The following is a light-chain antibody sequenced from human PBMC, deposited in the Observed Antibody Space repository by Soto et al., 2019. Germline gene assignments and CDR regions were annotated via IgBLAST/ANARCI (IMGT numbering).Light chain of an antibody. V-gene: IGKV1-5*03. CDR1: QTISSW. J-gene: IGKJ1*01. CDR3: QQYNTYSRT. Sequence: IQMTQSPSSLSGSVGDTVTITGRASQTISSWLAWYQQKPGKATKLIIYKAYSLASGVPSRLRGSGSGAEVTLTISSLQPDELATCYGQQYNTYSRTFGQGTKVDI. CDR2: KAY.